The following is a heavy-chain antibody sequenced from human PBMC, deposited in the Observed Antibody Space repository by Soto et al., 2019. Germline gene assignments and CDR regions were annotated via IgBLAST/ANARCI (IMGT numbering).Heavy chain of an antibody. J-gene: IGHJ4*02. CDR1: GGSIGTYY. Sequence: SETLSLTCTVSGGSIGTYYWSWVRQPPGKGLEWIGYIYYRGNTDYNPSLKSRVTISLDTPKNQFSLKLSSVTAADTAVYYCARHPGYYDILTGYTTYYFDYWVQGILVT. CDR3: ARHPGYYDILTGYTTYYFDY. V-gene: IGHV4-59*08. CDR2: IYYRGNT. D-gene: IGHD3-9*01.